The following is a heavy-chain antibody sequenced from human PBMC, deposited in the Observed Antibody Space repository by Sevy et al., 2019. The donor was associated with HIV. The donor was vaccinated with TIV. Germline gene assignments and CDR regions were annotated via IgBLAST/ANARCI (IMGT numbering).Heavy chain of an antibody. D-gene: IGHD2-2*01. CDR3: ARHCSSTSCSHAFDI. Sequence: SETLSVTCAVYGGSFSGYYWSWIRQPPGKGLEWIGEINHSGSTNYNPSLKSRVTISVDKSKNQFSLKLSSVTAADTAVFYCARHCSSTSCSHAFDIRGQGTMVTVSS. CDR2: INHSGST. V-gene: IGHV4-34*01. CDR1: GGSFSGYY. J-gene: IGHJ3*02.